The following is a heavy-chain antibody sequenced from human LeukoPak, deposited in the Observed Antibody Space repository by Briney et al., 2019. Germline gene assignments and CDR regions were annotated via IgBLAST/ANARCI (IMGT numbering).Heavy chain of an antibody. V-gene: IGHV4-59*02. CDR2: VYYSGST. J-gene: IGHJ4*02. Sequence: SETLSLTCVVSGGSVSGYYWGWIRQPPGRGLEWIGYVYYSGSTNYNPSFKSRITISVDTSRNQFSLQLSSVTAADTAVYFCARGDGRGYNYGPYYFDYWGQGTLVTVSS. CDR1: GGSVSGYY. D-gene: IGHD5-18*01. CDR3: ARGDGRGYNYGPYYFDY.